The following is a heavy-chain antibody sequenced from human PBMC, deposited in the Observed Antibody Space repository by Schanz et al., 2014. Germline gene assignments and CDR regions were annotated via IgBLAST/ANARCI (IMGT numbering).Heavy chain of an antibody. D-gene: IGHD2-15*01. CDR2: ISYDGSNK. V-gene: IGHV3-30-3*01. J-gene: IGHJ4*02. CDR1: GFILSSYA. Sequence: QVQLVESGGGVVQPGRSLRLSCAAYGFILSSYAMHWVRQAPGKGLEWVAVISYDGSNKYYADSVKGRFTISRDNSKNTLYLQMNTLRAEDTAVYYCARDRGYCSGGSGLTFDYWGKGTTVTVSS. CDR3: ARDRGYCSGGSGLTFDY.